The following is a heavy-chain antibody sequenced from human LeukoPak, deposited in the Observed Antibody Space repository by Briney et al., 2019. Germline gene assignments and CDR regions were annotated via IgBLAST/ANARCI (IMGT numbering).Heavy chain of an antibody. D-gene: IGHD6-19*01. CDR1: GFTFSSYE. J-gene: IGHJ3*01. V-gene: IGHV3-48*03. CDR2: ISTGGSSI. Sequence: PGGSLRLSCAASGFTFSSYEMNWVRQAPGKGPEWVSYISTGGSSIYYADSVKGRFTISRDNAENSLYLQMNSLRAEDTAVYYCARPSTGWSAFDVWGQGTMVTVS. CDR3: ARPSTGWSAFDV.